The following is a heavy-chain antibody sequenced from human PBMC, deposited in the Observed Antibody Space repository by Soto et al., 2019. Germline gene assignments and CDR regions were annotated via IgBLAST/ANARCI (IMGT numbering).Heavy chain of an antibody. J-gene: IGHJ4*02. Sequence: SETLSLTCTVSGGSISSGDYYWSWIRQSPGKGLEWIGYITYRARTNYNPSLQSRVTMSVDTSKNLFSLKLSSVTAADTAVYYCARVLVILDYWGQGTLVTVSS. CDR2: ITYRART. D-gene: IGHD2-15*01. CDR1: GGSISSGDYY. V-gene: IGHV4-30-4*08. CDR3: ARVLVILDY.